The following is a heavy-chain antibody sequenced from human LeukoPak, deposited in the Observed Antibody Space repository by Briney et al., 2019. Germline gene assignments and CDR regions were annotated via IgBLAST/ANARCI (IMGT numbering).Heavy chain of an antibody. V-gene: IGHV3-7*01. CDR1: GFLFNTNW. CDR3: ASEMATISRDAFDI. D-gene: IGHD5-24*01. J-gene: IGHJ3*02. Sequence: GGSLRLSCAGSGFLFNTNWMTWVRQAPGKGLEWVATIKQDGSEKYYVDSVKGRFTISRDNAKNSLYLQMNNLRAEDTAVYYCASEMATISRDAFDIWGQGTMVTVSS. CDR2: IKQDGSEK.